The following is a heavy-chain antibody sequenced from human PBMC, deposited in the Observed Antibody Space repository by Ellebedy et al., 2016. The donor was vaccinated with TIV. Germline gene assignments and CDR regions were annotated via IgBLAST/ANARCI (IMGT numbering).Heavy chain of an antibody. J-gene: IGHJ4*02. CDR3: ARGETADYYDSSGYYQRLLWGFDY. V-gene: IGHV3-30-3*01. CDR1: GFTFSSYI. CDR2: ISSDGSNK. Sequence: GESLKISCAASGFTFSSYIMHWVRQAPGKGLEWVAVISSDGSNKDYADYVKGRFTISRDKSKNTLYLQMNSLRAEDTAVYYCARGETADYYDSSGYYQRLLWGFDYWGQGTLVTVSS. D-gene: IGHD3-22*01.